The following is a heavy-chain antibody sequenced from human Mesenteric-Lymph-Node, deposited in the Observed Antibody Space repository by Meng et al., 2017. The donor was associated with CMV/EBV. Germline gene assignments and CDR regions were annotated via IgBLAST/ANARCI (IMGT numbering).Heavy chain of an antibody. D-gene: IGHD6-13*01. CDR3: ARDRLAAATFDY. J-gene: IGHJ4*02. V-gene: IGHV4-59*01. Sequence: SETLSLTCTVSGGSISSYYWSWIRQPPGKGLEWIGYIYYSGSTNYNPSLKSRVTISVDTSKNQFSLKLSSVTAADTAVYYCARDRLAAATFDYWGQGTLVTVS. CDR1: GGSISSYY. CDR2: IYYSGST.